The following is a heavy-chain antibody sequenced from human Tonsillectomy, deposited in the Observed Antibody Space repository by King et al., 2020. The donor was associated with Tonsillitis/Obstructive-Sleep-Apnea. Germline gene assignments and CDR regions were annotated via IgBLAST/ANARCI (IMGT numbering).Heavy chain of an antibody. CDR1: GFTFSRYA. D-gene: IGHD2-15*01. CDR3: VKVARAAHFTGMYGIDV. V-gene: IGHV3-64D*06. CDR2: VSPKGDST. Sequence: QLVQSGGGLVQPGGSLRLSCSGSGFTFSRYAMHWVRQAPGKGLDYVSGVSPKGDSTYYADSVKGRFTISRDNSKNTLYLQMSSLRAEDTAVYNCVKVARAAHFTGMYGIDVWGQGTTVTVSS. J-gene: IGHJ6*02.